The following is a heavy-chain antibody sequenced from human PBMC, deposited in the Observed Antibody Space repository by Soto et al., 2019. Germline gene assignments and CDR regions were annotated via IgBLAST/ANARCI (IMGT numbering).Heavy chain of an antibody. CDR1: GFTFSSYA. J-gene: IGHJ4*02. CDR2: ISGSGGRT. V-gene: IGHV3-23*01. Sequence: GGSLRLSCAASGFTFSSYAMSWVRQAPGKGLEWVSAISGSGGRTYYADSVKGRFTISRDNSKNTLYLQMNSLRAEDTAVYYCAKGQGYCSGGTCYSAGFDYWGQGTLVTVSS. D-gene: IGHD2-15*01. CDR3: AKGQGYCSGGTCYSAGFDY.